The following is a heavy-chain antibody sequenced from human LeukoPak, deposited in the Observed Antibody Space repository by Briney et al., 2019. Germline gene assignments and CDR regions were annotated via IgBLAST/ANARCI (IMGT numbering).Heavy chain of an antibody. D-gene: IGHD1-1*01. CDR3: ARDQWTTGTPVGFDY. J-gene: IGHJ4*02. V-gene: IGHV1-3*01. CDR2: INAGNGNT. CDR1: GYTFTSYA. Sequence: ASVKVSCKASGYTFTSYAMHWVRQAPGQRLEWMGWINAGNGNTKYSQKFQGRVTITRDTSASTAYMELSSLRSEDTAVYYCARDQWTTGTPVGFDYWGQGTLVTVSS.